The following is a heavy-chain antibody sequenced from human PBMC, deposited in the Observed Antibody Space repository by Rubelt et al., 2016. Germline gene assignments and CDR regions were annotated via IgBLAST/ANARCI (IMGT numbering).Heavy chain of an antibody. CDR1: GGSISSSSYY. V-gene: IGHV4-39*01. CDR3: ARLWLEIVVVPAAADY. J-gene: IGHJ4*02. D-gene: IGHD2-2*03. Sequence: QLQLQESGPGLVKPSETLSLTCTVSGGSISSSSYYWGWIRQPPGKGLEWIGSIYYSGSTYYNPSLKGRVTISVDTSKNQFSLKVSFVTAADTAVYYCARLWLEIVVVPAAADYWGQGTLVTVSS. CDR2: IYYSGST.